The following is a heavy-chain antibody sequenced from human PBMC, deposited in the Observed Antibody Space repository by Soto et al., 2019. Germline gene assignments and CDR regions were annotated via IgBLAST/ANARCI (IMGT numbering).Heavy chain of an antibody. CDR3: ARRRLRRNYYYYGMDV. V-gene: IGHV1-8*01. CDR2: MNPNSGNT. D-gene: IGHD5-12*01. Sequence: QVQLVQSGAEVKKPGASVKVSCKASGYTFTSYDINWVRQDTGQGLEWMGWMNPNSGNTGYAQKFQGRVTMTRNTSISTAYMELSSLRSEDTAVYYCARRRLRRNYYYYGMDVWGQGTTVTVSS. CDR1: GYTFTSYD. J-gene: IGHJ6*02.